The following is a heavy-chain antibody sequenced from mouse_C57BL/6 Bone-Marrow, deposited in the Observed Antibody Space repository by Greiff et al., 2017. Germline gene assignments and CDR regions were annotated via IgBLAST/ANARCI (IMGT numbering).Heavy chain of an antibody. D-gene: IGHD1-1*01. CDR2: IDPETGGT. J-gene: IGHJ2*03. Sequence: QVQLQQSGAELVRPGASVTLSCKASGYTFTDYEMHWVKQTPVHGLEWIGAIDPETGGTAYNQKFKGKAILTADKSSSTAYMQLRSLPSEDAAVYYCTGWGITAVVVPFDYWGRGTGLTVSA. V-gene: IGHV1-15*01. CDR1: GYTFTDYE. CDR3: TGWGITAVVVPFDY.